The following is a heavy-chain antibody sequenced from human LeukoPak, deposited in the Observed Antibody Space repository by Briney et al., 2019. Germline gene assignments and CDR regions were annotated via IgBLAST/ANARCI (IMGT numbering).Heavy chain of an antibody. CDR1: GFNYSSYT. J-gene: IGHJ4*02. CDR2: ISASRGIT. V-gene: IGHV3-48*01. D-gene: IGHD1-26*01. Sequence: GGSLRLSCAASGFNYSSYTMNWVRQAPGMGLEWLSYISASRGITYYADSVKGRFTISRDNAKNSLYLQMNSLRAEDTAVYYCAKGSQWELYDYWGQGTLVTVSS. CDR3: AKGSQWELYDY.